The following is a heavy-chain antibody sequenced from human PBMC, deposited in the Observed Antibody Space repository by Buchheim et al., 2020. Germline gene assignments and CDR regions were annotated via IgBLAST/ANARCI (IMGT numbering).Heavy chain of an antibody. CDR3: AKIAVAGHVVGYFDY. CDR1: GFTFSSYG. V-gene: IGHV3-30*18. CDR2: ISYDGSNK. Sequence: QVQLVESGGGVVQPGRSLRLSCAASGFTFSSYGMHWVRQAPGKGLEWVAVISYDGSNKYYADSVKGRFTISRDNSKNTLYLQMNSLRAEDTAVYYCAKIAVAGHVVGYFDYWGQGTL. J-gene: IGHJ4*02. D-gene: IGHD6-19*01.